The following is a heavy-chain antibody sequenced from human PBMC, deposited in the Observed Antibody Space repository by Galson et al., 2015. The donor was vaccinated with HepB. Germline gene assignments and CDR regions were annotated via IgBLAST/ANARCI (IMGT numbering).Heavy chain of an antibody. CDR3: ARAIILSSSGWYDAFDI. D-gene: IGHD6-19*01. V-gene: IGHV3-74*01. J-gene: IGHJ3*02. CDR2: INSDGSST. CDR1: GFTFSSYW. Sequence: SLRLSCAASGFTFSSYWMHWVRQAPGKGLVWVSRINSDGSSTSYADSVKGRFTISRDNAKNTLYLQMNSLRAEDTAVYYCARAIILSSSGWYDAFDIWGQGTMVTVSS.